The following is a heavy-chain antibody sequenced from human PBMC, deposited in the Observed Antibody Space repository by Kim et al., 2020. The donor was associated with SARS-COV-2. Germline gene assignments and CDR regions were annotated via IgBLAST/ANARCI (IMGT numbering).Heavy chain of an antibody. J-gene: IGHJ4*02. Sequence: GGSLRLSCAASGFTFSSYGMHWVRQAPGKGLEWVAVISYDGSNKYYADSVKGRFTISRDNSKNTLYLQMNSLRAEDTAVYYCAKEGGIRDKRWAGGYFDYWGQGTLITVSS. CDR3: AKEGGIRDKRWAGGYFDY. D-gene: IGHD3-16*01. V-gene: IGHV3-30*18. CDR1: GFTFSSYG. CDR2: ISYDGSNK.